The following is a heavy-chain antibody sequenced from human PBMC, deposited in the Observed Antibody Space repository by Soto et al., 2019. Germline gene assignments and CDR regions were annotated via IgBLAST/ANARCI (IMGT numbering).Heavy chain of an antibody. J-gene: IGHJ4*02. Sequence: PSETLSLTCTGFGGSISSYYWSGIRQPPGKGLEWIGYIYYSGSTNYNPSLKSRVTISVDTSKNQFSLKLSSVTAADTAVYYCARAHYGSGSYYFDYWGQGTLVTVS. CDR3: ARAHYGSGSYYFDY. D-gene: IGHD3-10*01. CDR2: IYYSGST. CDR1: GGSISSYY. V-gene: IGHV4-59*01.